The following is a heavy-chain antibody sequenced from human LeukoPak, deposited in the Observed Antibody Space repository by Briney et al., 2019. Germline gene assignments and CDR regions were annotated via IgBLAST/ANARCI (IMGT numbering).Heavy chain of an antibody. D-gene: IGHD3-9*01. V-gene: IGHV1-8*01. CDR2: MNPNSGNT. J-gene: IGHJ3*02. CDR3: ARDLRPFDWSRDAFDI. CDR1: GYTFTSYD. Sequence: ASVNVSCKASGYTFTSYDINWVRQATGQGLEWMGWMNPNSGNTGYAQKFQGRVTMTRNTSISTAYMELSSLRSEDTAVYYCARDLRPFDWSRDAFDIWGQGTMVTVSS.